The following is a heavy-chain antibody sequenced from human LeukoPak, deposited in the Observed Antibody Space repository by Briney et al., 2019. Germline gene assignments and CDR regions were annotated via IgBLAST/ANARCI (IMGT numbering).Heavy chain of an antibody. Sequence: SETLSLTCAVSGGSVSSGGYAWSWIRQPPGKGLEWIGYIYYRGMTYFNPSLKSRASISVDTSKNQFSLKLTSVTAADTAVYYCARVGDSSGYYPYYFDHWGQGTLVTVSS. CDR3: ARVGDSSGYYPYYFDH. CDR2: IYYRGMT. J-gene: IGHJ4*02. V-gene: IGHV4-30-4*07. D-gene: IGHD3-22*01. CDR1: GGSVSSGGYA.